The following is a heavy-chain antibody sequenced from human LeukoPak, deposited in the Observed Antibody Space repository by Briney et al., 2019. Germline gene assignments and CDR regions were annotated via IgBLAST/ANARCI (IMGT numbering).Heavy chain of an antibody. CDR1: GYSFTRYW. Sequence: GESLKISCKGSGYSFTRYWIGWVRQMPGKGPEWMAIIYPGDSDTRYSPSFQGQVTISADKSISTAYLQWSSLKASDTGMYYCARQGEAIVTDYWGQGTLVTVSS. D-gene: IGHD2-21*01. J-gene: IGHJ4*02. V-gene: IGHV5-51*01. CDR2: IYPGDSDT. CDR3: ARQGEAIVTDY.